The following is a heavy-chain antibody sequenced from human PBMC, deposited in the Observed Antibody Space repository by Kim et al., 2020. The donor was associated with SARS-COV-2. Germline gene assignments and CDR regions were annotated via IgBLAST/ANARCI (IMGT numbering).Heavy chain of an antibody. V-gene: IGHV3-48*03. J-gene: IGHJ6*02. D-gene: IGHD2-2*01. CDR3: ARGPVVPAAMPVYYYYGMDV. Sequence: RFTISRDNAKNSLYLQMNSLRAEDTAVYYCARGPVVPAAMPVYYYYGMDVWGQGTTVTVSS.